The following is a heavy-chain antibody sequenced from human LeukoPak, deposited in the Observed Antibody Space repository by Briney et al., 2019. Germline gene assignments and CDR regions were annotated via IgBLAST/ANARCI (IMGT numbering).Heavy chain of an antibody. V-gene: IGHV4-61*01. CDR2: IYYSRRT. CDR3: ARVDPTREYYFGY. CDR1: GGSVSSGSYY. J-gene: IGHJ4*02. D-gene: IGHD2-2*01. Sequence: PSGTLSLTCTVSGGSVSSGSYYWSWIRQPPGKGLECIGYIYYSRRTNYNPSLKSRVTISVDTSKNQFSLKLSSVTVADTAVYYCARVDPTREYYFGYWGEGTLVTASS.